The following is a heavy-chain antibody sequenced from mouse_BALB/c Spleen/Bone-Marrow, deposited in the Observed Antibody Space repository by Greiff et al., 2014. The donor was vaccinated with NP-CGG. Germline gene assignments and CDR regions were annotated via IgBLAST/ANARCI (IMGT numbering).Heavy chain of an antibody. J-gene: IGHJ4*01. D-gene: IGHD1-1*01. CDR1: GYTFTNYY. V-gene: IGHV1S81*02. CDR3: SADYYSAPYYAMDY. Sequence: VQLQQSGAELVKPGASVKLSCKASGYTFTNYYIYWVKQRPGQGLEWIGGINPSNGGTKLNEKFKNKATLTIDKSSSTAYIQLSSLTSQNCAVYYCSADYYSAPYYAMDYWGQGTSVTVSS. CDR2: INPSNGGT.